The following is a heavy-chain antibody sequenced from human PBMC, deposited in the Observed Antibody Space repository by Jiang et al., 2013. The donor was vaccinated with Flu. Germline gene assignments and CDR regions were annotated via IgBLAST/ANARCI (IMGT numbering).Heavy chain of an antibody. V-gene: IGHV3-33*05. D-gene: IGHD6-19*01. CDR1: GFTFSNYG. CDR2: ISYDGRNK. Sequence: VQLVESGGGVVQPGRSLRLSCTTSGFTFSNYGMHWVRQAPGKGLEWVAIISYDGRNKHIADSVKGRFTISRDNSKDTLYLQMHTLRAEDTAVYSCARSHVAMAGTSDYAEYFQH. J-gene: IGHJ1*01. CDR3: ARSHVAMAGTSDYAEYFQH.